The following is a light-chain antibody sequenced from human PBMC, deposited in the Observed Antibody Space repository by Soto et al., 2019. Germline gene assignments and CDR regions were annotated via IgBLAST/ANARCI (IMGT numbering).Light chain of an antibody. CDR3: QQYSASPRT. CDR1: QSISSY. CDR2: DAS. J-gene: IGKJ3*01. V-gene: IGKV3-11*01. Sequence: EIGLTQSPSTLSLSTGERATLSCRASQSISSYLAWYQQKPGQAPRLLIYDASNRATGIPARFSGSGSGTDFTLTISSLEPEDFAVYYCQQYSASPRTFGPGTKVDIK.